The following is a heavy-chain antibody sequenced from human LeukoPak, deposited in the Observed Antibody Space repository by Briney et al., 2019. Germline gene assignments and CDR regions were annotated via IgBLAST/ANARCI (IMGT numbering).Heavy chain of an antibody. D-gene: IGHD4-17*01. CDR2: IIPILGIA. CDR3: ARASLTTVGFDY. J-gene: IGHJ4*02. CDR1: GYTFTDYY. Sequence: SVKVSCKASGYTFTDYYLHWVRQAPGQGLEWMGRIIPILGIANYAQKFQGRVTITADKSTSTAYMELSSLRSEDTAVYYCARASLTTVGFDYWGQGTLVTVSS. V-gene: IGHV1-69*04.